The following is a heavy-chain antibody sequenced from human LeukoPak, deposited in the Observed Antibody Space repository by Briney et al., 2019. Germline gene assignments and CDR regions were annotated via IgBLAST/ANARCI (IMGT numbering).Heavy chain of an antibody. J-gene: IGHJ4*02. CDR3: ATEYVRTHYFDW. Sequence: ASARVSCKASGYNLNTYHMHWVRQAPGQGLEWMGIITSTGTTTICAQKFQGRVTMTRDTSTSTVYMDLSSLRSDDTAVYYCATEYVRTHYFDWWGQGTLVTVSS. V-gene: IGHV1-46*02. CDR1: GYNLNTYH. CDR2: ITSTGTTT. D-gene: IGHD3-16*01.